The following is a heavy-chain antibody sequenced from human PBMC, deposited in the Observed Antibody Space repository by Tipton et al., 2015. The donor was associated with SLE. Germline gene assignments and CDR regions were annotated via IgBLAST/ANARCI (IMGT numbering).Heavy chain of an antibody. V-gene: IGHV4-39*01. D-gene: IGHD1-7*01. Sequence: TLSLTCTVSGGSIGSSSYYWGWIRQPPGKGLEWIGSIYYSGSTNYNPSLKSRVTISVDTSKNQFSLKLSSVTAADTAVYYCASVNYGGYWGQGTLVTVSS. CDR1: GGSIGSSSYY. J-gene: IGHJ4*02. CDR2: IYYSGST. CDR3: ASVNYGGY.